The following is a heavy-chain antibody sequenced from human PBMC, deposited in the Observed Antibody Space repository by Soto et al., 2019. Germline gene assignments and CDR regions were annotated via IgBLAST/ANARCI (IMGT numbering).Heavy chain of an antibody. V-gene: IGHV3-21*01. D-gene: IGHD3-16*01. CDR3: GRGVITFGGLTVADFEL. CDR2: ISSTSEFI. CDR1: GFTFSRYG. J-gene: IGHJ4*02. Sequence: PGGSLRLSCAASGFTFSRYGITWVRQAPGKGLEWVSSISSTSEFIFYADSVKGRFTISRDNAKNSLYLQMNSLRAEDTAVYYCGRGVITFGGLTVADFELWGPGTQVTVS.